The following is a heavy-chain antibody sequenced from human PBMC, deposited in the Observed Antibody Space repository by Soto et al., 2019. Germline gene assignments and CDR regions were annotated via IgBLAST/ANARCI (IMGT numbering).Heavy chain of an antibody. D-gene: IGHD2-21*02. CDR2: VNPSGGHT. J-gene: IGHJ4*02. CDR1: GDTFTDYY. CDR3: ARGGHVVVVTAALDY. V-gene: IGHV1-46*01. Sequence: QVQLMQSGAEVKKPGASVKVSCKASGDTFTDYYIHWVRQAPGQGLEWMGTVNPSGGHTTYAQHFLGSGTMNRDTATSTPYMELTSLTSDDTAVYYCARGGHVVVVTAALDYWGQGALVTVSS.